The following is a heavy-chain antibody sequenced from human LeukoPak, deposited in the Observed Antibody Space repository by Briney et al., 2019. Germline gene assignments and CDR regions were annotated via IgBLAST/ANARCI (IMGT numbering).Heavy chain of an antibody. D-gene: IGHD3-10*01. CDR1: GGSFRGYY. CDR3: ARGGYGSGRRWFDP. Sequence: SETLSLPCAVYGGSFRGYYWSWIRQPPGKGLEWIGEINHSGSTNYNPSLKSRVTISVDTSKNQFSLKLSSVTAADTAVYYCARGGYGSGRRWFDPWGQGTLVTVSS. J-gene: IGHJ5*02. CDR2: INHSGST. V-gene: IGHV4-34*01.